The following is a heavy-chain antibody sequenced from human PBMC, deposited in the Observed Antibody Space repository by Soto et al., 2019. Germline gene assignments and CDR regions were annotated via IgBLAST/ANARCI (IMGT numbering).Heavy chain of an antibody. CDR3: ARAASWGSSWYPSAHSAVYYMDV. CDR2: INHSGST. D-gene: IGHD6-13*01. V-gene: IGHV4-34*01. J-gene: IGHJ6*03. CDR1: GGSFSGYY. Sequence: SETLSLTCAVYGGSFSGYYWIWIRQPPGKGLEWIGEINHSGSTNYNPSLKSRVTISVDTSKNQFSLKLSSVTAADTAVYYCARAASWGSSWYPSAHSAVYYMDVWGKGTTVTVSS.